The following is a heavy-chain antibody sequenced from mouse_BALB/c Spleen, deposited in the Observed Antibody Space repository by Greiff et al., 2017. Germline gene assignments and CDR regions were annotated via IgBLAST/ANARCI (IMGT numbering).Heavy chain of an antibody. D-gene: IGHD3-2*01. CDR2: ISSGGSYT. J-gene: IGHJ4*01. CDR3: ARLRQGYAMDY. Sequence: EVMLVESGGGLVKPGGSLKLSCAASGFTFSSYAMSWVRQSPEKRLEWVAEISSGGSYTYYPDTVTGRFTISRDNAKNTLFLQMTSLRSEDTAMYYCARLRQGYAMDYWGQGTSVTVSS. CDR1: GFTFSSYA. V-gene: IGHV5-9-4*01.